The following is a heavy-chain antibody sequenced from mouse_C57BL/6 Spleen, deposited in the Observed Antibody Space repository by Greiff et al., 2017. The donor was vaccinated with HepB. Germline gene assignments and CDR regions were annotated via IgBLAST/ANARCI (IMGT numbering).Heavy chain of an antibody. CDR2: ISSGGSYT. CDR3: ARRVTRGYFDY. V-gene: IGHV5-6*01. J-gene: IGHJ2*01. D-gene: IGHD2-3*01. Sequence: VQLQQSGGDLVKPGGSLKLSCAASGFTFSSYGMSWVRQTPDKRLEWVATISSGGSYTYYPDSVKGRFTISRDNAKNTLYLQMSSLKSEDTAMYYCARRVTRGYFDYWGQGTTLTVSS. CDR1: GFTFSSYG.